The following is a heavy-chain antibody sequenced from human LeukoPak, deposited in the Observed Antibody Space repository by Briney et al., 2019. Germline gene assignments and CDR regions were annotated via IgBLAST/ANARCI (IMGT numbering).Heavy chain of an antibody. CDR1: GYTLTELS. CDR3: ATEAYYYGSGVFDP. Sequence: ASVKVSCKVSGYTLTELSMHWVRQTPGKGLEWMGGFDPEDGETIYAQKFQGRVTMTEDTSTDTAYMELSSLRSEDTAVYYCATEAYYYGSGVFDPWGQGTLVTVSS. D-gene: IGHD3-10*01. V-gene: IGHV1-24*01. CDR2: FDPEDGET. J-gene: IGHJ5*02.